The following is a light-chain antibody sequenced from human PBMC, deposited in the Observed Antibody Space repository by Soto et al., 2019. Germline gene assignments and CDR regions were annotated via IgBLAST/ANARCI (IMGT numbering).Light chain of an antibody. CDR2: AAS. J-gene: IGKJ1*01. CDR3: QQYYSYPQT. V-gene: IGKV1-8*01. Sequence: AIRMTQSPSSFSASTGDRVSITCRATQDIGTYLAWYQQKPGKAPKLLIYAASTLQSGVPSRFSGSGSGTDFTLTISCLQSEDFATYYCQQYYSYPQTFGQGTKVDIK. CDR1: QDIGTY.